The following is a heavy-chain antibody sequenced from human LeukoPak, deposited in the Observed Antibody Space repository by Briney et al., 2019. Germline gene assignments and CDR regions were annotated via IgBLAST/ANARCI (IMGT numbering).Heavy chain of an antibody. CDR1: GFTFSSYW. V-gene: IGHV3-7*03. J-gene: IGHJ5*02. CDR3: ARGVFGMVPYNWFGP. Sequence: PGGSLRLSCAASGFTFSSYWMSWVRQAPGKGLEWVANIKQDGSEKYYVDSVKGRFTISRDNAKNSLYLQMNSLRAEDTAVYYCARGVFGMVPYNWFGPWGQGTLVTVSS. D-gene: IGHD2-2*01. CDR2: IKQDGSEK.